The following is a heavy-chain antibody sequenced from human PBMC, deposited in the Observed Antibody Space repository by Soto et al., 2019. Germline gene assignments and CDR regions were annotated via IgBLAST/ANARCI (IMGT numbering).Heavy chain of an antibody. V-gene: IGHV1-3*01. CDR3: AREGGSINFDY. CDR1: GYTFTSYA. J-gene: IGHJ4*02. D-gene: IGHD1-20*01. Sequence: QVQLVQSGAEVKKPGASVKISCKASGYTFTSYALHWVRQAPGQRLEWMGWINAGNGNTRYSQNFQGRVTMTRDTSASTAYMELSSLSSEDTAVYYCAREGGSINFDYWGQGTLVTVSA. CDR2: INAGNGNT.